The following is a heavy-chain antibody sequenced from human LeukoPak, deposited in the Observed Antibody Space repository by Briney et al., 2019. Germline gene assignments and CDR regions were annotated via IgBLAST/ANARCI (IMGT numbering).Heavy chain of an antibody. J-gene: IGHJ3*01. Sequence: QPGGSLILSCAASGFSSSNYWTTWIRQAPGKGLEWVATIKGDGSDKRYVDSVKGRFTISRDDVKNSLYLQLNNLRAEDTAIYYCARAQWGYPFDVWGQGTRVTVSS. CDR1: GFSSSNYW. CDR3: ARAQWGYPFDV. D-gene: IGHD5-18*01. V-gene: IGHV3-7*03. CDR2: IKGDGSDK.